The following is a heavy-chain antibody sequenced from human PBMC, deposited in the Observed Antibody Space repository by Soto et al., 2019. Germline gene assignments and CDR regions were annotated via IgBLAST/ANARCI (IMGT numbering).Heavy chain of an antibody. CDR3: ARGRTGTTSYFDY. CDR1: GYTFTGYY. CDR2: INPNSGGT. D-gene: IGHD1-1*01. J-gene: IGHJ4*02. Sequence: ASVKVSCKASGYTFTGYYLHWVRQAPGQGLEWMGWINPNSGGTNYAQKFQGRVTMTRDTSISTAYMELSRLRSDDTAVYYCARGRTGTTSYFDYWGRGNLVTVSS. V-gene: IGHV1-2*02.